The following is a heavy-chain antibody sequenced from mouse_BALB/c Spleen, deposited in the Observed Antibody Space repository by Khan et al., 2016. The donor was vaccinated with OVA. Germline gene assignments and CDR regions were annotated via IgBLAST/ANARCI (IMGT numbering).Heavy chain of an antibody. D-gene: IGHD2-1*01. CDR1: GDSITSGY. J-gene: IGHJ1*01. V-gene: IGHV3-8*02. CDR2: ISYSGST. Sequence: EVQLQESGPSLVKPSQTLSLTCSVTGDSITSGYWNWIRKFPGNKLEYMGYISYSGSTYYNPSLKSRISITRDTSKNQYFLQLNSVTTEDTATYYCAGYGGNHQVFDVWSAGTTVTVSS. CDR3: AGYGGNHQVFDV.